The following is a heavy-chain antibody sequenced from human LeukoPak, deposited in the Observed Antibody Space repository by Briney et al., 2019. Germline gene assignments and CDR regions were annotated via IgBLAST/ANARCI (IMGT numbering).Heavy chain of an antibody. Sequence: PGGSLRLSCTASGFTLSDHYLSWIRQAPGTGLEWLSYISSRGTSMYFADSVKGRFSISRDNAKNAIYLEMNNLRADDTGVYYCATDDYAPFFDYWGQGTLVTVSS. J-gene: IGHJ4*02. CDR2: ISSRGTSM. CDR1: GFTLSDHY. CDR3: ATDDYAPFFDY. D-gene: IGHD4-17*01. V-gene: IGHV3-11*01.